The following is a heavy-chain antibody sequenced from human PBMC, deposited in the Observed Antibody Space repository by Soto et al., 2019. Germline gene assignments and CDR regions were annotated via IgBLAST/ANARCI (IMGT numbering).Heavy chain of an antibody. D-gene: IGHD6-13*01. V-gene: IGHV3-9*01. CDR3: VKDESINWYSGHFRH. CDR2: INWNSGSI. CDR1: GFTFDDYA. Sequence: GGSLKTSCAASGFTFDDYAMHWVRQVPGKGLEWVSGINWNSGSIGYADSVKGRFAISRDNAKNSLHPQMSSLRAEDTAFYYCVKDESINWYSGHFRHWGQGTLVTVSS. J-gene: IGHJ1*01.